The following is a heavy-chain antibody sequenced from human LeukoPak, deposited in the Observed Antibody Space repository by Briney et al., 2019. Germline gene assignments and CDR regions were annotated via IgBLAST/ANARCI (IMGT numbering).Heavy chain of an antibody. Sequence: GESLKISCKASGHRFTDYWIAWMRQMTGIGMEKMGIIFPGDSNTRYRPSFQGQVTISVDKSNTTAYLQWSSLKASDTAMYYCAKLNYDSSGFKGRHFDYWGQGTLVTVSS. D-gene: IGHD3-22*01. V-gene: IGHV5-51*01. CDR2: IFPGDSNT. CDR1: GHRFTDYW. CDR3: AKLNYDSSGFKGRHFDY. J-gene: IGHJ4*02.